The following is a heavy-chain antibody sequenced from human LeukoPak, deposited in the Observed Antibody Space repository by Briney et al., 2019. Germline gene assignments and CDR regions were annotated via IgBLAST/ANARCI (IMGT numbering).Heavy chain of an antibody. J-gene: IGHJ4*02. D-gene: IGHD2-21*01. Sequence: SETLSLTSTVSGGSISSTSSYWGWIRQPPGKGLEWIGAVYYSGSTYYNPSLKSRVTISVDTSKNRFSLDLSSVTATDTAVYYCARLAKSVVQYIDFDFWGQGTLVTVSS. CDR2: VYYSGST. V-gene: IGHV4-39*01. CDR3: ARLAKSVVQYIDFDF. CDR1: GGSISSTSSY.